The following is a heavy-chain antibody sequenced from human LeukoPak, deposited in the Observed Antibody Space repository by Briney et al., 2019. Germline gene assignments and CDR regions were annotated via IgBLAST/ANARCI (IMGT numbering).Heavy chain of an antibody. CDR2: ISPSGHRT. CDR1: GFTFTNHP. Sequence: PGGSLRLSCAASGFTFTNHPMHWVRQTSGKRLEYVSAISPSGHRTWYADSVRGRFTISRDNSKNTLYLQMTSLRAEDTAVYYCARDPRSKGGDWGDFDYWGQGILVTVSS. D-gene: IGHD2-21*02. V-gene: IGHV3-64*02. J-gene: IGHJ4*02. CDR3: ARDPRSKGGDWGDFDY.